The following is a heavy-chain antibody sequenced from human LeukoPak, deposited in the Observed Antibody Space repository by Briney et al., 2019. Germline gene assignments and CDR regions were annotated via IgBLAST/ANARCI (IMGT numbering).Heavy chain of an antibody. CDR3: ARWYYDSSGYRYFDY. J-gene: IGHJ4*02. Sequence: PSETLSLTCTVSGGSISSYYWSWIRQPPGKGLEWIGYIYYSGSTNYSPSLKSRVTISVDTSKNHFSLKLSSVTAADTAVYYCARWYYDSSGYRYFDYWGQGTLVIVSS. D-gene: IGHD3-22*01. V-gene: IGHV4-59*12. CDR1: GGSISSYY. CDR2: IYYSGST.